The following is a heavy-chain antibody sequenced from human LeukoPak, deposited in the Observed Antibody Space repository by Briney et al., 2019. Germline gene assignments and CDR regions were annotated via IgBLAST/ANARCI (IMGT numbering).Heavy chain of an antibody. Sequence: SETLSLTCTVSGGSISSSNYYWGWIRQPPGKGLEWIGSIYYSGITYYNPSLKSRVTISVDTSNNQFSLKLSSVTAADTAMYYCARLLIYCSSTSCHFDSWGQGTLVTVSS. CDR2: IYYSGIT. J-gene: IGHJ4*02. V-gene: IGHV4-39*01. CDR3: ARLLIYCSSTSCHFDS. CDR1: GGSISSSNYY. D-gene: IGHD2-2*01.